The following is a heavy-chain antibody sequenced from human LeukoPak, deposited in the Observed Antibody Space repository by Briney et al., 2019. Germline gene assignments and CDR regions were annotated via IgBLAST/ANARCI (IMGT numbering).Heavy chain of an antibody. D-gene: IGHD5-12*01. CDR3: AKFGVATSAALDY. Sequence: GGSLRLSCAASGFTFSSYAMSWVRQAPGKGLEWVSAISGSGGSTYYADSVKGRFTISRDNSKNTLYRQMNSLRAEDTAVYYCAKFGVATSAALDYWGQGTLVTVSS. V-gene: IGHV3-23*01. J-gene: IGHJ4*02. CDR2: ISGSGGST. CDR1: GFTFSSYA.